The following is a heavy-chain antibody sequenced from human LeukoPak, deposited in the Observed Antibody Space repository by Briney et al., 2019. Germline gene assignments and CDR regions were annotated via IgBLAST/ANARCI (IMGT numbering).Heavy chain of an antibody. Sequence: SGGSLRLSCAVSGITLSNSAMSWVRQAPGKGLEWVSTLSGSGITTYYADSVKGRFTISRDDSKNTLYLQMNSLRAEDTAVYYCAKGIYSSGWSYFDYWGHGTLVTVSS. J-gene: IGHJ4*01. CDR2: LSGSGITT. CDR3: AKGIYSSGWSYFDY. CDR1: GITLSNSA. D-gene: IGHD6-19*01. V-gene: IGHV3-23*01.